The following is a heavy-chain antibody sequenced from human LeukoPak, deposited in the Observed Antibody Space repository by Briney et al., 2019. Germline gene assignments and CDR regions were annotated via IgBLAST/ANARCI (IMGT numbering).Heavy chain of an antibody. CDR3: ARGSYDILTQPFDY. CDR1: GGSISSSSYY. J-gene: IGHJ4*02. Sequence: SETLSLTCTVSGGSISSSSYYWGWIRQPPGKGLEWIGSIYYSGSTYYNPSLKSRVTISVDTSKNQFSLKLSSVAAADTAVYYCARGSYDILTQPFDYWGQGTLVTVSS. CDR2: IYYSGST. V-gene: IGHV4-39*01. D-gene: IGHD3-9*01.